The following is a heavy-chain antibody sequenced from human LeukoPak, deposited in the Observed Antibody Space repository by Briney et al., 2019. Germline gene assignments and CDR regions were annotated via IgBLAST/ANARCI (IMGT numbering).Heavy chain of an antibody. CDR2: ISYDGSNK. D-gene: IGHD3-10*01. CDR1: GFTFSSGY. CDR3: ARNYYGSGSYYTPGY. Sequence: GGSLRLSCAVSGFTFSSGYMHWVRQAPGKGLEWVAVISYDGSNKYYADSVKGRFTISRDNSKNTLYLQMNSLRAEDTAVYYCARNYYGSGSYYTPGYWGQGTLVTVSS. J-gene: IGHJ4*02. V-gene: IGHV3-30*04.